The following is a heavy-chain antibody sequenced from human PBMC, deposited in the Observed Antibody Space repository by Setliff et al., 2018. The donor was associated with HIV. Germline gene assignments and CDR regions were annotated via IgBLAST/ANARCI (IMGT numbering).Heavy chain of an antibody. J-gene: IGHJ6*02. CDR1: GFSVSTYW. V-gene: IGHV3-7*03. Sequence: LRLSCAASGFSVSTYWMNWVRQAPGKGLEWVANIEKDGSEKYYVDSVKGRFTISRDNAKNSLYLQMNSLRAEDTAVYYCARDTPGKTWGQGTTVTVSS. CDR3: ARDTPGKT. CDR2: IEKDGSEK.